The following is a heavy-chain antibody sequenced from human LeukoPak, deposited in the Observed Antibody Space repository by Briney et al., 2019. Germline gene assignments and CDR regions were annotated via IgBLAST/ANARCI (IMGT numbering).Heavy chain of an antibody. CDR1: GFTFTTSA. J-gene: IGHJ6*02. CDR2: LFVGSGNT. V-gene: IGHV1-58*01. Sequence: ASVKVSCKASGFTFTTSAVQWVRQARGQRLDWIGWLFVGSGNTNYAQKFQERVTITRDMSTSTAYMELSSLRSEDTAVYYCAADRTYYDFWSGSLPYYYGMDVWGQGTTVTVSS. D-gene: IGHD3-3*01. CDR3: AADRTYYDFWSGSLPYYYGMDV.